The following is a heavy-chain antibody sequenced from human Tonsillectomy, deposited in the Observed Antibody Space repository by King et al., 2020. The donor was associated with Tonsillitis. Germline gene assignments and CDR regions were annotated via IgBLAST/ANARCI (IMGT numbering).Heavy chain of an antibody. J-gene: IGHJ4*02. CDR1: GYTFTDYY. CDR2: INPNTGGT. CDR3: ARALYCSGGSCYYFDY. D-gene: IGHD2-15*01. Sequence: VQLVESGAEVKKPGASVKVSCKASGYTFTDYYVHWVRQAPGQGLEWMGWINPNTGGTNYAQKFQGRVTMTRDTSINTAYMELSRLRSDDTAVYYCARALYCSGGSCYYFDYWGQGTLVTVSS. V-gene: IGHV1-2*02.